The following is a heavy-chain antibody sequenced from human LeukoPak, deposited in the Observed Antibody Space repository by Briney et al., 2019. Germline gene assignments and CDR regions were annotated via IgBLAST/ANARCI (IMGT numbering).Heavy chain of an antibody. CDR2: INPSGGNT. D-gene: IGHD6-19*01. CDR1: GYTFTSYY. V-gene: IGHV1-46*01. J-gene: IGHJ4*02. CDR3: ARVTNSGWYDY. Sequence: ASVKVSCKASGYTFTSYYMHWVRQAPGQGLEWMGIINPSGGNTSYAQKFQGRVTMTRNTSTSTVYMELRSLRSEDTAVYYCARVTNSGWYDYWGQGTLVTVSS.